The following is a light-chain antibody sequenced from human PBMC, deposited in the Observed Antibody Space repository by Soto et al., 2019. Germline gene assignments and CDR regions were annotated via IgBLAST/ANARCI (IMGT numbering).Light chain of an antibody. CDR3: QQYGSSST. CDR1: QSVSSNY. Sequence: ESVLSLSPGTLSLSTGERATLSCRASQSVSSNYLAWYQQKPGQAPRLLIYGASTRATGIPDRFSGSGSGTDFTLTISRLEPDDFAVYYCQQYGSSSTFGQGTRLEIK. V-gene: IGKV3-20*01. J-gene: IGKJ5*01. CDR2: GAS.